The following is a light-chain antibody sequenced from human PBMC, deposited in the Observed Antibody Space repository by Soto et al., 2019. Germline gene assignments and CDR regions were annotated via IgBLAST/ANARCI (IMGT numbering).Light chain of an antibody. J-gene: IGKJ4*01. Sequence: DIQMTQSPSPLSASVGDRVTITCPASQDISNYLNWYQQTPGTAPKLLIYDASNLETGVQPRFSGSESGTGSTFPISSLQTEAMATYYCQQYDNLPLTFGGGTKVESK. V-gene: IGKV1-33*01. CDR1: QDISNY. CDR2: DAS. CDR3: QQYDNLPLT.